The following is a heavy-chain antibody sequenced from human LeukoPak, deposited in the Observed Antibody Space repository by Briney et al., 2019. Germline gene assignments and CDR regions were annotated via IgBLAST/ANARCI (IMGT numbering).Heavy chain of an antibody. Sequence: SQTLSLTCTVSGGSISSGGYYWGWIRQHPGKGLEWIGYIYYSGSTYYNPSLKSRVTISVDTSKNQFSLKLSSVTAADTAVYYCARGRYDSSGYYGIDYWGQGTLVTVSS. CDR1: GGSISSGGYY. CDR2: IYYSGST. V-gene: IGHV4-31*03. CDR3: ARGRYDSSGYYGIDY. J-gene: IGHJ4*02. D-gene: IGHD3-22*01.